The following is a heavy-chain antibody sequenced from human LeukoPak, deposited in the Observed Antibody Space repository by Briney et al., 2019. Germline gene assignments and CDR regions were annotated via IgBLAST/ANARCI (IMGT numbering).Heavy chain of an antibody. J-gene: IGHJ4*02. D-gene: IGHD5-24*01. CDR3: ARSRDGYNYVAFDY. CDR1: GGTFSSYA. CDR2: IIPIFGTA. Sequence: SVKVSCKASGGTFSSYAISWVRQAPGQGLEWMGGIIPIFGTANYAQKFQGRVTITADESTSTAYMELGSLRSEDTAVCYCARSRDGYNYVAFDYWGQGTLVTVSS. V-gene: IGHV1-69*01.